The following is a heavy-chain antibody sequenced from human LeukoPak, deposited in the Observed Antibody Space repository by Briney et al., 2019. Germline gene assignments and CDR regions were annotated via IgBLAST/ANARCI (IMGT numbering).Heavy chain of an antibody. CDR2: INPNSGGT. J-gene: IGHJ3*02. CDR3: ASTTGTTQSDAFDI. V-gene: IGHV1-2*02. Sequence: ASVKVSCKASGYTFTGYYMHWVRQAPGQGLEWMGWINPNSGGTNYAQKFQGRVTMTRDTSISTAYMEPSRLRSDDTAVYYCASTTGTTQSDAFDIWGQGTMVTVSS. CDR1: GYTFTGYY. D-gene: IGHD1-1*01.